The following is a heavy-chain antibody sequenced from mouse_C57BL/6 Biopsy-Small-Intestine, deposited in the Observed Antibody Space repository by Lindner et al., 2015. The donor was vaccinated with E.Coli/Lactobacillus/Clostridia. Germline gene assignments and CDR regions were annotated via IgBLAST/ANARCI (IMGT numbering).Heavy chain of an antibody. CDR1: GYTLISNG. J-gene: IGHJ2*01. CDR2: IYPRSGNT. V-gene: IGHV1-81*01. D-gene: IGHD2-4*01. Sequence: VQLQESGAELARPGASVKLSCKASGYTLISNGISWVKQRTGQGLEWIGEIYPRSGNTYYNEKFKGKATLTADKSSSTVYMELRSLTSEDSAVYFCARGGYDYDGYYFDYWGQGTTLTVSS. CDR3: ARGGYDYDGYYFDY.